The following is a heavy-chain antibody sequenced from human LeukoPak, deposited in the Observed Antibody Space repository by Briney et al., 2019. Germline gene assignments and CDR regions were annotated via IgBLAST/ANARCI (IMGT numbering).Heavy chain of an antibody. CDR3: ARGGLRYFDWLFSWFDP. CDR1: GYTFTSYD. D-gene: IGHD3-9*01. J-gene: IGHJ5*02. Sequence: ASVKVPCTASGYTFTSYDINWVRQATGQGLEWMGWMNPNSGNTGYAQKFQGRVTMTRNTSISTAYMELSSLRSEDTAVYYCARGGLRYFDWLFSWFDPWGQGTLVTVSS. V-gene: IGHV1-8*01. CDR2: MNPNSGNT.